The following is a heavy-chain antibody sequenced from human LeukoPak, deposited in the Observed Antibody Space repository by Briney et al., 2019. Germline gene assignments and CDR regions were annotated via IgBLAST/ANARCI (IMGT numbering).Heavy chain of an antibody. V-gene: IGHV1-69*04. Sequence: SVKVSCKASGGTFSSYAISWVRQAPGQGLEWMGRIIPILGIANYAQKFQGRVTITADKSASTAYMELSSLRSEDTAVYYCATKGGTMYYYYGMDVWGQGTTVTVSS. CDR2: IIPILGIA. D-gene: IGHD4/OR15-4a*01. CDR3: ATKGGTMYYYYGMDV. CDR1: GGTFSSYA. J-gene: IGHJ6*02.